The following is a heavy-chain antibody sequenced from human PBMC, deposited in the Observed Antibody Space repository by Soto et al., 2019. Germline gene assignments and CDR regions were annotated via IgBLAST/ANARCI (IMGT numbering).Heavy chain of an antibody. D-gene: IGHD3-22*01. J-gene: IGHJ4*02. CDR2: ISSSGSII. Sequence: GGSLRLSCAASGFTFSDNYMSWIRQAPGKGLEWVSYISSSGSIIYYADSVKGRFTISRDNAKNSLYLQMNSLRAEDTAVYYCARELGYYESDAYFDYWGQGALVTVSS. CDR3: ARELGYYESDAYFDY. CDR1: GFTFSDNY. V-gene: IGHV3-11*01.